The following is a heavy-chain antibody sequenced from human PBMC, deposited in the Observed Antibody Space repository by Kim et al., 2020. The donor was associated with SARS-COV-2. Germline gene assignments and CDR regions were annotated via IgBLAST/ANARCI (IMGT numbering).Heavy chain of an antibody. V-gene: IGHV6-1*01. CDR1: GDSLYSDNVA. CDR3: ARESRAGGRHTAPLHFFFVPWDV. CDR2: AYYRSRWYN. D-gene: IGHD5-18*01. Sequence: SQTLSLTCVISGDSLYSDNVAWDWIRQSPARGLEWLGRAYYRSRWYNDYGVSVKGRITINPDMSKNQFSLQLKSVTPEDAAVYYCARESRAGGRHTAPLHFFFVPWDVWGQGTTVPVSS. J-gene: IGHJ6*02.